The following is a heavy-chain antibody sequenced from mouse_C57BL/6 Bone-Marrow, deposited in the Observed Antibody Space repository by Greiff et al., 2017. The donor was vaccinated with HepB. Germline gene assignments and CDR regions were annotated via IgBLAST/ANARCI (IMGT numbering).Heavy chain of an antibody. Sequence: EVKLMESGGGLVQPGGSLSLSCAASGFTFTDYYMSWVRQPPGKALEWLGFIRNKANGYTTEYSASVKGRFTISRDNSQSILYLQMNALRAEDSATYYCAREGLLPNFDYWGQGTTLTVSS. D-gene: IGHD2-3*01. J-gene: IGHJ2*01. CDR3: AREGLLPNFDY. CDR2: IRNKANGYTT. CDR1: GFTFTDYY. V-gene: IGHV7-3*01.